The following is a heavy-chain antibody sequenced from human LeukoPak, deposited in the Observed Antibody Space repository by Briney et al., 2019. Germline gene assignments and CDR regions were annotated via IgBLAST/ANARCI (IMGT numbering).Heavy chain of an antibody. D-gene: IGHD6-13*01. Sequence: SETLSLTCTVSGGSISSSSYYWGWIRQPPGKGLEWIGSIYYSGSTYYNPSLKSRVTISVDTSKNQFSLKLSSVTAADTAVYYCASLYSSSWSRDYWGQGTLVTVSS. CDR3: ASLYSSSWSRDY. CDR1: GGSISSSSYY. CDR2: IYYSGST. V-gene: IGHV4-39*01. J-gene: IGHJ4*02.